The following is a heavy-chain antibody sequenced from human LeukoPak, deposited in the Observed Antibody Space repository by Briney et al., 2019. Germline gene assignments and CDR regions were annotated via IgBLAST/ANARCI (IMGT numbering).Heavy chain of an antibody. CDR1: AGSTSSHY. CDR2: IYYSGST. D-gene: IGHD1-26*01. J-gene: IGHJ4*02. CDR3: ARSAIVGAITFDY. V-gene: IGHV4-59*11. Sequence: SETLSLTCTVSAGSTSSHYWSWIRQPPGKGLEWIGYIYYSGSTNYNPSLKSRVTISVDTSKNQFSLKLSSVTAADTAVYYCARSAIVGAITFDYWGQGTLVTVSS.